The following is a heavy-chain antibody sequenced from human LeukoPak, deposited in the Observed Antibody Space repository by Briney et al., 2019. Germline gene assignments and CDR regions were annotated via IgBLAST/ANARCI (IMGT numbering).Heavy chain of an antibody. V-gene: IGHV4-59*01. CDR3: ARDQGLSYYDFWSGYYPPYYYYRGMDV. J-gene: IGHJ6*02. Sequence: SETLSLTCTVSGGSISSYYWSWIRQPPGKGLEWIGYIYYSGSTNYNPSLKSRVTISVDTSKNQFSLKLSSVTAADTAVYYCARDQGLSYYDFWSGYYPPYYYYRGMDVWGQGTTVTVSS. CDR1: GGSISSYY. CDR2: IYYSGST. D-gene: IGHD3-3*01.